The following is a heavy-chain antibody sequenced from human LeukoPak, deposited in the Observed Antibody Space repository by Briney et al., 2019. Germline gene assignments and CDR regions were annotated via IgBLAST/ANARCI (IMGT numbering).Heavy chain of an antibody. V-gene: IGHV4-30-2*01. CDR1: GGSISSGGYS. J-gene: IGHJ4*02. CDR3: ARGQEYQLFYFDY. Sequence: PSETLSLTCAVSGGSISSGGYSWSWIRQPPGKGLEWIGYIYHSGSTYYNPSLKSRVTVSVDRSKNQFSLKLSSVTAADTAVYYCARGQEYQLFYFDYWGQGTLVTVSS. D-gene: IGHD2-2*01. CDR2: IYHSGST.